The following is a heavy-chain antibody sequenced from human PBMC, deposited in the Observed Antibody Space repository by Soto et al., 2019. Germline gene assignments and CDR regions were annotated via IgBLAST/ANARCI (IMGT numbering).Heavy chain of an antibody. J-gene: IGHJ4*02. D-gene: IGHD5-18*01. CDR3: ADRGYMYGNWDHVYFDY. V-gene: IGHV2-5*02. Sequence: QINLKASVPTRVRPTQTLALTCTFSGVSLTTSGAGLVWIRKTPGKAMEWLAVIYWDDDNSYRPSLNSMLTITKDTSKNHVVLTRADMDPFDTATYFCADRGYMYGNWDHVYFDYWGQVTLVTVS. CDR2: IYWDDDN. CDR1: GVSLTTSGAG.